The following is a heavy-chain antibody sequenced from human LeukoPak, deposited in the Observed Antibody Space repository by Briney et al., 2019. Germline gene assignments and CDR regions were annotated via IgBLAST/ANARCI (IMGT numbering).Heavy chain of an antibody. CDR1: RDPVSDYY. CDR3: AREVAATSFDS. J-gene: IGHJ4*02. D-gene: IGHD2-15*01. V-gene: IGHV1-46*01. Sequence: GASVKVSCKAPRDPVSDYYIQWVRQGPGQGLEWLGIISPSDGSTAYSQRFQDRLSLTRDTPTNTVYMGMRSLTSEDTAVYYCAREVAATSFDSWGQGTLVTVSS. CDR2: ISPSDGST.